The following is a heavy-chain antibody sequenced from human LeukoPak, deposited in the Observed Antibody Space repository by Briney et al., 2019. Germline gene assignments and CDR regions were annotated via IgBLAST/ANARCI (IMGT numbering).Heavy chain of an antibody. V-gene: IGHV4-59*01. CDR3: ARDAPPSSFDI. CDR1: GGSFSGYA. CDR2: IYYSGST. J-gene: IGHJ3*02. Sequence: SETLSLTCAVYGGSFSGYAWSWIRQPPGKGLEWIGYIYYSGSTNYNPSLKSRVIISVDTSKNQFSLKLTSVTAADTAVYYCARDAPPSSFDIWGQGTMVTVSS.